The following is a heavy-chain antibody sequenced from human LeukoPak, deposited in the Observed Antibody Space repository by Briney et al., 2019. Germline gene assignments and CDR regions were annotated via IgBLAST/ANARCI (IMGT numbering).Heavy chain of an antibody. CDR3: ARVTMSIYYYYMDV. D-gene: IGHD3-10*02. V-gene: IGHV4-4*07. CDR2: IHTSGST. Sequence: SETLSLTCTVSGVSISSYYWSWIRQPAGKGLEWIGLIHTSGSTNYNPSLKSRVTMSVDTSKNQFSLKLSSVTAADTAVYYCARVTMSIYYYYMDVWGKGTTVTISS. CDR1: GVSISSYY. J-gene: IGHJ6*03.